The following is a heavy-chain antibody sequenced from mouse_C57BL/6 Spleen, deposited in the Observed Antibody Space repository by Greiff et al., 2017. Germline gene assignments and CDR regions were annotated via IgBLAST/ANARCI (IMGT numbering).Heavy chain of an antibody. CDR2: IYPGDGDT. CDR3: ARKITTVVASFDY. Sequence: VQVVESGPELVKPGASVKISCKASGYAFSSSWMNWVKQRPGKGLEWIGRIYPGDGDTNYNGKFKGKDTLTADKSSSTAYMQLSSLTSEDSAVYFCARKITTVVASFDYGGQGTTLTVSS. V-gene: IGHV1-82*01. CDR1: GYAFSSSW. J-gene: IGHJ2*01. D-gene: IGHD1-1*01.